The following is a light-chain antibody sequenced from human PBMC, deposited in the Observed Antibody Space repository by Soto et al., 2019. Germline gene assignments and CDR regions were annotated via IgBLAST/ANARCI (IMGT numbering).Light chain of an antibody. V-gene: IGLV3-21*02. J-gene: IGLJ2*01. CDR2: DDS. CDR1: NIGSKS. CDR3: QVWDSSSDHPGGV. Sequence: SYELTQPPSVSVAPGHTARITFGGNNIGSKSVNWYQQKPGQAPVLVVYDDSDRPSGIPERFSGYNSGNTATLTISRVEAGDEADDYCQVWDSSSDHPGGVFGGGTKLTVL.